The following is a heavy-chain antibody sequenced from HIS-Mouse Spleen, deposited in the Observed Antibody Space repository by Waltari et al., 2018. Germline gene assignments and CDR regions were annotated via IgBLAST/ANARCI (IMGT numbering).Heavy chain of an antibody. D-gene: IGHD6-13*01. CDR3: AREIPYSSSWYDWYFDL. V-gene: IGHV4-39*07. J-gene: IGHJ2*01. CDR1: GGSIRRSTYY. CDR2: IYYCGST. Sequence: QLQLQESGPGLVKPSETLSLTCTVSGGSIRRSTYYWGWIRQPPGKGLAWIGSIYYCGSTYYNPSLKSRVTISVDTSKNQFSLKLSSVTAADTAVYYCAREIPYSSSWYDWYFDLWGRGTLVTVSS.